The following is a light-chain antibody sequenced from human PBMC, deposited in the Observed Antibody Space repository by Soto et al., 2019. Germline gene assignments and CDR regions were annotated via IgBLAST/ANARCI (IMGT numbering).Light chain of an antibody. CDR1: QSVSSN. CDR2: GAS. Sequence: ERHKHSFRASQSVSSNLAWYQQKPGQAPRLLIYGASNRATGIPDRFSGSGSGTDFTLTISRLEPEDFAVYYCQQYGTSGTFGQGTKVDIK. CDR3: QQYGTSGT. J-gene: IGKJ1*01. V-gene: IGKV3-20*01.